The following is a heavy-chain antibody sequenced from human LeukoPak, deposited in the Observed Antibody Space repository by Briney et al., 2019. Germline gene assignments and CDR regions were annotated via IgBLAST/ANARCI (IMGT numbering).Heavy chain of an antibody. J-gene: IGHJ5*02. CDR2: ISSSSSYI. D-gene: IGHD6-19*01. Sequence: PGGSLRLSCAASGFTFSSYSMNWVRQAPGKGLEWVSSISSSSSYIYYADSVKGRFTISRDNAKNSLYLQMNSLTAEDTAVYYCAKGSSAWYGWFDPWGQGTLVTVSS. CDR1: GFTFSSYS. V-gene: IGHV3-21*04. CDR3: AKGSSAWYGWFDP.